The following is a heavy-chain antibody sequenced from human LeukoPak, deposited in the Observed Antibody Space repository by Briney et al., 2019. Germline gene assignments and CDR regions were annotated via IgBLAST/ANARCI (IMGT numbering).Heavy chain of an antibody. D-gene: IGHD3-3*01. V-gene: IGHV3-21*01. CDR3: ARDRILRFLDRPTKGAFDI. J-gene: IGHJ3*02. CDR2: ISSSSSYI. CDR1: GFTFSNYA. Sequence: PGGSLRLSCSASGFTFSNYAMSWVRQAPGKGLEWVSSISSSSSYIYYADSVKGRFTISRDNAKNSLYLQMNSLRAEDTAVYYCARDRILRFLDRPTKGAFDIWGQGTMVTVSS.